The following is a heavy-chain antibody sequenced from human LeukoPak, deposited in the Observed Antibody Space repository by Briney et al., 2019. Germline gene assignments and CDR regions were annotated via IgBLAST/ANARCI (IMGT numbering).Heavy chain of an antibody. CDR1: GLTFARYS. D-gene: IGHD3-16*01. V-gene: IGHV3-21*01. J-gene: IGHJ4*02. CDR2: ISTRSGYI. Sequence: GGSLRLSCAASGLTFARYSMSWVRQAPGKGLEWVSSISTRSGYIYYADSVMGRFTISRDNAKNSLYLQMNSLRPEDTAVYYCASSDYVWGKPFYFDYWGQGTLVTVSS. CDR3: ASSDYVWGKPFYFDY.